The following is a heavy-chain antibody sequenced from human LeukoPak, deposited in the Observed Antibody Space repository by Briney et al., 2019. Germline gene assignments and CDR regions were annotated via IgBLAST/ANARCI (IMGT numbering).Heavy chain of an antibody. V-gene: IGHV4-61*02. CDR1: GGSISSGSYY. Sequence: PSQTLSLTCTVSGGSISSGSYYWSWLRQPAGKGLEWIGRIYTSGSTNYNPSLKSRVTISVDTSKNQFSLKLSSVTAADTAVYYCARDHSGSYGYYYYGMDVWGQGTTVTVSS. CDR3: ARDHSGSYGYYYYGMDV. J-gene: IGHJ6*02. CDR2: IYTSGST. D-gene: IGHD1-26*01.